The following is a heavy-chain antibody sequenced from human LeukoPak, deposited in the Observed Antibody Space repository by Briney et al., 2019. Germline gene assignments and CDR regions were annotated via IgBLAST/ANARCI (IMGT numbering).Heavy chain of an antibody. Sequence: GGSLRLSCAASGFTFSSYAMHWVRQAPGKGLEWVAVISYDGSNKYYADSVKGRFTISRDNSKNTLYLQMNSLRAEDTAVYYCARDPYCGGDCSPYFDYWGQGTLVTVS. CDR2: ISYDGSNK. D-gene: IGHD2-21*02. J-gene: IGHJ4*02. CDR3: ARDPYCGGDCSPYFDY. V-gene: IGHV3-30-3*01. CDR1: GFTFSSYA.